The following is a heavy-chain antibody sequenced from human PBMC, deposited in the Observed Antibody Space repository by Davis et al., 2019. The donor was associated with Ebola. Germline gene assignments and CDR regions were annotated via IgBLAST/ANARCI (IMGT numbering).Heavy chain of an antibody. CDR2: ISSNGAKT. CDR3: TRSLWKWDLGWPRNYFDY. Sequence: PGGSLRLSCPASRFLFSTSVMNWIRQPPGKGLEWVAAISSNGAKTYYVDSVRGRFTISRDNSANTVYLQMHSLRPEDTAVYYCTRSLWKWDLGWPRNYFDYWGLGTQVIVSS. J-gene: IGHJ4*02. V-gene: IGHV3-30-3*01. D-gene: IGHD1-26*01. CDR1: RFLFSTSV.